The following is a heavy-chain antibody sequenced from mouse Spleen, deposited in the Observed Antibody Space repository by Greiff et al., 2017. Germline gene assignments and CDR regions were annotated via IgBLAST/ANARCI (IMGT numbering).Heavy chain of an antibody. CDR2: IWRGGST. J-gene: IGHJ4*01. V-gene: IGHV2-5*01. CDR3: AKGRITAYYYAMDY. CDR1: GFSLTSYG. Sequence: QVQLQQSGPGLVQPSQSLSITCTVSGFSLTSYGVHWVRQSPGKGLEWLGVIWRGGSTDYNAAFMSRLSITKDNSKSQVFFKMNSLQADDTAIYYCAKGRITAYYYAMDYWGQGTSVTVSS. D-gene: IGHD2-4*01.